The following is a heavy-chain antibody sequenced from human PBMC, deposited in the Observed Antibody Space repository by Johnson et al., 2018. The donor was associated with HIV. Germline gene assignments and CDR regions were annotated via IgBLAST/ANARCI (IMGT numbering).Heavy chain of an antibody. J-gene: IGHJ3*02. CDR2: ISYDGSNK. CDR1: GFTFSSYA. D-gene: IGHD3-16*01. V-gene: IGHV3-30*04. Sequence: QVQLVESGGGVVQPERSLRLSCSASGFTFSSYAMHWVRQAPGKGLEWVACISYDGSNKYYAGSVKGRFTISRDNSKNTLYLQMNSLRAEDTAVYYCAKRAQLGTAWYVDAFDIWGQGTMVTVSS. CDR3: AKRAQLGTAWYVDAFDI.